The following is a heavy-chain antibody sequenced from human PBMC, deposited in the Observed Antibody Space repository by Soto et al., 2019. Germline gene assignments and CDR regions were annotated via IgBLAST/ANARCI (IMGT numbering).Heavy chain of an antibody. CDR3: ARSSTMVRGVIKHNYYYYGMDV. D-gene: IGHD3-10*01. CDR1: GYTFTSYA. V-gene: IGHV1-3*01. J-gene: IGHJ6*02. Sequence: GPSVKVSCKASGYTFTSYAMHWVRQAPGQRLEWMGWINAGNGNTKYSQKFQGRVTITRDTSASTAYMELSSLRSEDTAVYYCARSSTMVRGVIKHNYYYYGMDVWGQGTTVTVSS. CDR2: INAGNGNT.